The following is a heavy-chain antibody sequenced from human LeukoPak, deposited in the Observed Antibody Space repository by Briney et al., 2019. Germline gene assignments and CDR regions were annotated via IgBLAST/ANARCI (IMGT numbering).Heavy chain of an antibody. V-gene: IGHV4-59*01. D-gene: IGHD3-3*01. CDR3: ASLAIFGVVADDY. CDR2: IYYSGST. Sequence: SETLSLTCTVSGGSISSYYWSWIRQPPGKGLEWIGYIYYSGSTNYNPSLKSRVTISVDTSKNQFSLKLSSVTAADTAVYYCASLAIFGVVADDYWGQEILVTVSP. CDR1: GGSISSYY. J-gene: IGHJ4*02.